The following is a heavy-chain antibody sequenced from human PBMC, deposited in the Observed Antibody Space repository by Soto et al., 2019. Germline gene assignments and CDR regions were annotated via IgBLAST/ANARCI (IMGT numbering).Heavy chain of an antibody. V-gene: IGHV4-4*07. CDR1: GGSISSYY. J-gene: IGHJ4*02. Sequence: SETLSLTCTVSGGSISSYYWSWIRQPAGKGLEWIGRIYTSGSTNYNPSLKSRVTMSVDTSKNQFSLKLSSVTAADTAMYYCARACSSNSCYDVFDYWGQGTLVTVSS. CDR2: IYTSGST. CDR3: ARACSSNSCYDVFDY. D-gene: IGHD2-2*01.